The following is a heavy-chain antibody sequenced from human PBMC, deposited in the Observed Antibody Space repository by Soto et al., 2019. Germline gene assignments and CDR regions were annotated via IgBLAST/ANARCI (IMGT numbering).Heavy chain of an antibody. CDR2: INHSGST. V-gene: IGHV4-34*01. CDR1: GGSFSGHF. Sequence: LSLTCAVYGGSFSGHFWSWIRQPPGKGLEWIGEINHSGSTNFNPSLKSRVTISVDTSKNQFSLKVNSLTAADTAVYYCARGISMIVEAQRDAPDKYYFDSWGRGTVVTVSS. D-gene: IGHD3-22*01. CDR3: ARGISMIVEAQRDAPDKYYFDS. J-gene: IGHJ4*02.